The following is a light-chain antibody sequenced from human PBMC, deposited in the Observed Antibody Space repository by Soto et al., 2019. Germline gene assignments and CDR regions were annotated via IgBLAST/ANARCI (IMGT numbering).Light chain of an antibody. Sequence: EIVMTQSPATLSVSPGERAALSCRASQSLGSNLAWYHQKPGQAPRLLLYATSSRATGVPDRFSGDGSGTEFTLTISSLQPEDFATYYCQQSYSTPRTFGQGTKVEIK. CDR2: ATS. CDR1: QSLGSN. CDR3: QQSYSTPRT. J-gene: IGKJ1*01. V-gene: IGKV3-15*01.